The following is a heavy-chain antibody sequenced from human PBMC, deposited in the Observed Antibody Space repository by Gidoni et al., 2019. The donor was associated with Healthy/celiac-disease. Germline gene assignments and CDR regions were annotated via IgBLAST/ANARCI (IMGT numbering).Heavy chain of an antibody. CDR2: IYHSGST. CDR3: ARADIVVVPAATLRAFDI. Sequence: QLQLQESGSGLVKPSQTLSLTCAVSGGSISSGGYSWSWIRQPPGKGLEWIGYIYHSGSTYYNPSLKSRVTISVDRSKNQFSLKLSSVTAADTAVYYCARADIVVVPAATLRAFDIWGQGTMVTVSS. CDR1: GGSISSGGYS. D-gene: IGHD2-2*01. V-gene: IGHV4-30-2*01. J-gene: IGHJ3*02.